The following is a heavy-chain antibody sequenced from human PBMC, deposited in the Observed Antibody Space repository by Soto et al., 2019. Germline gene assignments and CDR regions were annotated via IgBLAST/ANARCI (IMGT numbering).Heavy chain of an antibody. V-gene: IGHV1-69*13. CDR3: ARRTYYDYVWGSYSYTDYYFDY. Sequence: ASVKVSCKASGGTFSSYAISWVRQAPGQGLEWMGGIIPIFGTANYAQKFQGRVTITADESTSTAYMELSSLRSEDTAVYYCARRTYYDYVWGSYSYTDYYFDYWGQGTLVTVSS. CDR1: GGTFSSYA. J-gene: IGHJ4*02. D-gene: IGHD3-16*02. CDR2: IIPIFGTA.